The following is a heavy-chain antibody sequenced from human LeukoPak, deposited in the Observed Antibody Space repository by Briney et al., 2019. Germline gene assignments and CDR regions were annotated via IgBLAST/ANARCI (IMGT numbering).Heavy chain of an antibody. J-gene: IGHJ5*02. CDR2: IYPDDSDT. CDR3: ARQRFTTRAYAGNWFDP. CDR1: GYRFTSYW. D-gene: IGHD3-16*01. V-gene: IGHV5-51*01. Sequence: GESLKISCKGSGYRFTSYWIGWVRQMPGKGLEWMGIIYPDDSDTRYSPSFQGQVTISADKSISTAYLQWSSLKASDTAMYYCARQRFTTRAYAGNWFDPWGQGTLVTVSS.